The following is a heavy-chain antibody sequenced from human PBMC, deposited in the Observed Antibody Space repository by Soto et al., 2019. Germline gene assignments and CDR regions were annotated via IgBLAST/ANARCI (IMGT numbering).Heavy chain of an antibody. D-gene: IGHD6-19*01. CDR1: GYTFTSYF. CDR3: ARDQVGSGWYGFDY. CDR2: INPSGART. Sequence: QVQLVQSGAEVKKPGASVKISCKASGYTFTSYFMHWVRQAPGQGLEWMGIINPSGARTTYAQKLLGSVTMTRDTSTSTVYMEVSSLTSEDTAVYYCARDQVGSGWYGFDYCGHGTEVTVSS. V-gene: IGHV1-46*04. J-gene: IGHJ4*01.